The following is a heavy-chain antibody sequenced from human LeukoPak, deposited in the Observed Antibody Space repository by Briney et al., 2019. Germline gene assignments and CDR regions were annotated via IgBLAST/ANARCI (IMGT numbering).Heavy chain of an antibody. CDR2: ISVSGGST. V-gene: IGHV3-23*01. D-gene: IGHD3-9*01. CDR1: GFTFSSYA. J-gene: IGHJ5*02. CDR3: ARDTLTGFTRNWFDP. Sequence: PGGSLRLSCAASGFTFSSYAMSWVRQAPGKGLEWVSAISVSGGSTYYADSVKGRFTISRDNSKNTLYLQMNSLRAEDTAVYYCARDTLTGFTRNWFDPWGQGTLVTVSS.